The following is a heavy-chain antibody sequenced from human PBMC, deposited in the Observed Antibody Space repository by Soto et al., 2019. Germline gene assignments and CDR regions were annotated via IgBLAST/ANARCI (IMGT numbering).Heavy chain of an antibody. Sequence: QVQLAQSGAEERKPGASVKVSCEATGYTFTAYAMHWVRQAPGQRLEWMGWINPANGNTKYSQKFQGRLTITSDTSANTVYMELNSLASEATAMYDCTRSAISPYGGLIGPFDYWGQGNLVTVSS. CDR3: TRSAISPYGGLIGPFDY. D-gene: IGHD3-16*02. V-gene: IGHV1-3*05. CDR1: GYTFTAYA. J-gene: IGHJ4*02. CDR2: INPANGNT.